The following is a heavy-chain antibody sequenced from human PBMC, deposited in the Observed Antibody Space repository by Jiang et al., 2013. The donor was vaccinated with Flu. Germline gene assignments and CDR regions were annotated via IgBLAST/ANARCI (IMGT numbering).Heavy chain of an antibody. V-gene: IGHV4-61*01. Sequence: GLVKPSETLSLTCTVSGGSVSSGSYYWSWIRQPPGKGLEWIGYIYYSGSTNYNPSLKSRVTISVDTSKNQFSLKLSSVTAADTAVYYCARQGLLEWLLGHAFDIWGQGTMVTVSS. CDR2: IYYSGST. D-gene: IGHD3-3*01. CDR1: GGSVSSGSYY. CDR3: ARQGLLEWLLGHAFDI. J-gene: IGHJ3*02.